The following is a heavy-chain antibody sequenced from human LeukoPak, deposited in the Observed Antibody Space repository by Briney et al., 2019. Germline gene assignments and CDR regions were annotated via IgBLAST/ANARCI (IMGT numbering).Heavy chain of an antibody. CDR3: AKELDSSGYFDY. Sequence: QPGGSLRLSCAASGFTFSNYDMSWVRQAPGKGLEWVSGISGSGGSTYHADSVNGRFTISRDNSKNTLYLQMNSLRAEDTAVYYCAKELDSSGYFDYWGQGTLVTVSS. CDR2: ISGSGGST. V-gene: IGHV3-23*01. D-gene: IGHD3-22*01. CDR1: GFTFSNYD. J-gene: IGHJ4*02.